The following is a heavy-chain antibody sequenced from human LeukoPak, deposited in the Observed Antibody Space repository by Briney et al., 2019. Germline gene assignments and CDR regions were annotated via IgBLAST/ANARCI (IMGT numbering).Heavy chain of an antibody. J-gene: IGHJ4*02. CDR3: ARAVGPYDY. V-gene: IGHV3-33*01. CDR2: IWNDGSNK. D-gene: IGHD2-15*01. CDR1: GFTFSTYG. Sequence: GGSLRLSCAASGFTFSTYGMHWVRQAPGKGLEWVAVIWNDGSNKYYADSVKGRFTISRDNSKNTLYLQMNSLRTEDMAVYYCARAVGPYDYWGQGTLVTVSS.